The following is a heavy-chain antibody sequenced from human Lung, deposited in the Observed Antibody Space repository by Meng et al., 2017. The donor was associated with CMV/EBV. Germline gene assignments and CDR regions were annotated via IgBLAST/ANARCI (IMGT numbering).Heavy chain of an antibody. CDR3: ARHMALAGSRGFDS. V-gene: IGHV4-4*02. CDR1: GDSIISANW. J-gene: IGHJ4*02. Sequence: TXSLTXXVSGDSIISANWWSWVRQPPGKGLEWIGEMSHSGSSNYDPSLKSRVSISIDKSKNHFSLNLISVTAADTAVYYCARHMALAGSRGFDSWGQGTLVTVSS. CDR2: MSHSGSS. D-gene: IGHD2-21*01.